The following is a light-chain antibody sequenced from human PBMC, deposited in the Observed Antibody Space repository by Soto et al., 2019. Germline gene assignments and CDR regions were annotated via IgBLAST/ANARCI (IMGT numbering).Light chain of an antibody. CDR1: SSNIGAGYD. CDR3: QSYDSSLSADYV. V-gene: IGLV1-40*01. J-gene: IGLJ1*01. Sequence: QSVLTQPPSVSGAPGQRVTISCTGSSSNIGAGYDVHWYQQLPGTAPKLLIYGNSNRPSGVPDRFFGSKSGTSASLAITGLQAEDEADYYCQSYDSSLSADYVFGTGTKVTVL. CDR2: GNS.